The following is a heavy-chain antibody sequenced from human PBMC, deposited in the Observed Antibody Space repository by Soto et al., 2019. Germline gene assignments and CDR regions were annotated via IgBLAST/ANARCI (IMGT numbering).Heavy chain of an antibody. Sequence: PGGSLRLSCGASGFDFSNYWMHWVRQAPGKGLVWVSRINGDGSDTKYADSVKGRFTISRGNARNTVYLQMNSLRADDTAVYYCARDQTTGDWFDAWGQGALVTVSS. J-gene: IGHJ5*02. CDR3: ARDQTTGDWFDA. CDR1: GFDFSNYW. D-gene: IGHD4-17*01. V-gene: IGHV3-74*03. CDR2: INGDGSDT.